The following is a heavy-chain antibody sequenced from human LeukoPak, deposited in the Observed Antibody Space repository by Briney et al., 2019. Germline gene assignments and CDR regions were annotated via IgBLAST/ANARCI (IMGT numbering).Heavy chain of an antibody. Sequence: GGSLRLSCAASGFTFSSYARSWVRQAPGKGPEWVWLIDSSGRNKYYTDSVRGRFTISRDNSKKALSLQMNSLRVEDTAIYCCAKDIQLSAWGLGTMVTVSS. CDR2: IDSSGRNK. CDR1: GFTFSSYA. CDR3: AKDIQLSA. J-gene: IGHJ3*01. V-gene: IGHV3-23*01. D-gene: IGHD5-24*01.